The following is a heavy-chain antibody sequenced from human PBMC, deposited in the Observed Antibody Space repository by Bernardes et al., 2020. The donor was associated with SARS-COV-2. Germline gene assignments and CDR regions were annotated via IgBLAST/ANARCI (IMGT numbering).Heavy chain of an antibody. V-gene: IGHV3-30*18. CDR2: ISYDGSNK. J-gene: IGHJ4*02. Sequence: SLRLSCAASGFTFSSYGMHWVRQAPGKGLEWVAVISYDGSNKYYADSVKGRFTISRDNSKNTLYLQMNSLRAEDTAVYYCAKDDGVATDYWGQGTLVTVSS. CDR1: GFTFSSYG. D-gene: IGHD5-12*01. CDR3: AKDDGVATDY.